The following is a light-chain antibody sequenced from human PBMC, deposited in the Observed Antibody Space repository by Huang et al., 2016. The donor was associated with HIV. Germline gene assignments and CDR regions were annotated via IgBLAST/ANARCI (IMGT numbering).Light chain of an antibody. CDR2: GAA. Sequence: DIVLTQSPATLSLSPGERATLSCRARQSVKSKLAWYQQKPGQAPRHLIDGAASRASGGRGRCSGSGSGTEFTLTISSLQSEDFEVYYCQQYAKWPPNTFGQGTKLESK. CDR3: QQYAKWPPNT. CDR1: QSVKSK. J-gene: IGKJ2*01. V-gene: IGKV3-15*01.